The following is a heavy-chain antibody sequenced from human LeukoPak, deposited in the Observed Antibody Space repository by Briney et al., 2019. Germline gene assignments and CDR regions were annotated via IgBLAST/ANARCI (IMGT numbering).Heavy chain of an antibody. Sequence: RGSLRLSCAASGLTFSSYWMHWVRQAPGKGLVWVSRISNDGSSTKYADSVKGRFTVSRDNAKNTLYLQMNSLRAEDTAVYYCAADIQLWSTAVDYWGQGTLVAASS. J-gene: IGHJ4*02. CDR1: GLTFSSYW. D-gene: IGHD5-18*01. CDR2: ISNDGSST. CDR3: AADIQLWSTAVDY. V-gene: IGHV3-74*03.